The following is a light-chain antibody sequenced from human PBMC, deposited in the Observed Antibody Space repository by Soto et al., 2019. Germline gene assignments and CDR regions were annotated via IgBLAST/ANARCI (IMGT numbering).Light chain of an antibody. Sequence: QSVLTQPPSVSGAPGQRVTISCTGSSSNIGAFYDVHWYQQLPGTAPKLLIYGNNNRPSGVPDRFSGSKSGTSASLAITGLQAEDEADYYCQSYDSSLSGWVFGGGTKGTVL. V-gene: IGLV1-40*01. CDR2: GNN. CDR3: QSYDSSLSGWV. J-gene: IGLJ3*02. CDR1: SSNIGAFYD.